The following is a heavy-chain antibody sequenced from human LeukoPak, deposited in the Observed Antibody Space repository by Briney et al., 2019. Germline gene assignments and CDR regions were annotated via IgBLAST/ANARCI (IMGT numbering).Heavy chain of an antibody. J-gene: IGHJ4*02. D-gene: IGHD2-2*01. CDR3: VRSCSSGSCYGYKDY. Sequence: GGSLRLSCATSGFTFSSYWRHWVRHVPGKGLVWVSRVNGDGTSTSYADSVQGRFTISRDNAKNTLYLYMNSLRGDDTAIYFCVRSCSSGSCYGYKDYWGQGTLVTVSS. CDR1: GFTFSSYW. V-gene: IGHV3-74*01. CDR2: VNGDGTST.